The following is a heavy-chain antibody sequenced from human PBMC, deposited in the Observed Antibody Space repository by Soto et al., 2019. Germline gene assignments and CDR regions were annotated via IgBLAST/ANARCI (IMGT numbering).Heavy chain of an antibody. CDR3: ARQKRGGYCSGGSCHPYWYFDL. Sequence: ETLSLTCAVYGGSFSGYYWSWIRQPPGKGLEWIGEINHSGSTNYNPSLKSRVTISVDTSKNQFSLKLSSVTAADTAVYYCARQKRGGYCSGGSCHPYWYFDLWGRGTLVTVSS. V-gene: IGHV4-34*01. D-gene: IGHD2-15*01. J-gene: IGHJ2*01. CDR1: GGSFSGYY. CDR2: INHSGST.